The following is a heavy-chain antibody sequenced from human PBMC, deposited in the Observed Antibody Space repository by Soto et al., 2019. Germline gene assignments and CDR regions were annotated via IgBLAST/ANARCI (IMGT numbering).Heavy chain of an antibody. CDR1: GYTFTSYD. V-gene: IGHV1-8*01. D-gene: IGHD6-6*01. J-gene: IGHJ4*02. CDR3: AREYSSSRGLDY. Sequence: QVQLVQSGAEGKNPGASVKVSCKAFGYTFTSYDINWVRQATGQGLEGMGWMNPNSGNTGYAQKFQGRVTMTRNTSISTAYMELSSLRSEDTAVYYCAREYSSSRGLDYWGQGTLVTVSS. CDR2: MNPNSGNT.